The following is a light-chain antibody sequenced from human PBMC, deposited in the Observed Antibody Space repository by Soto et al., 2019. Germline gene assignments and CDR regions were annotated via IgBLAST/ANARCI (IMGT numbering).Light chain of an antibody. Sequence: EIVLTQSPATLSLSPGERATLSCRASQSVNIYLAWYQQKRGQAPRLLIYEASNRATDIPARFSGSGSGTDFTLTISSLEPEDFAVYYCQQRSSGVTFGGGTKVEI. J-gene: IGKJ4*01. V-gene: IGKV3-11*01. CDR1: QSVNIY. CDR3: QQRSSGVT. CDR2: EAS.